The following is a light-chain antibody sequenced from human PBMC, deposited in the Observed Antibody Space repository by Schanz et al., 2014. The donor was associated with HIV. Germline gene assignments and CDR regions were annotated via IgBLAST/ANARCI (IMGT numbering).Light chain of an antibody. Sequence: EIVLTQSPGSLSLSPGGRATLSCGASQRLSSSYLAWYQQKRDQPPRLVIYATSTRAAGIPDRFSGTGSGTDFTLTISRLEPEDFAVYYCQQYANSPPYSFGQGTKLEIK. CDR2: ATS. V-gene: IGKV3-20*01. CDR1: QRLSSSY. CDR3: QQYANSPPYS. J-gene: IGKJ2*01.